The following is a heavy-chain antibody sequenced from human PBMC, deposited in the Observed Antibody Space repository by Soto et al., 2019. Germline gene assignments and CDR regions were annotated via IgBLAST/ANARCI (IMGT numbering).Heavy chain of an antibody. CDR1: WDSVSDNRGA. J-gene: IGHJ6*02. V-gene: IGHV6-1*01. Sequence: SQTLSLTCVISWDSVSDNRGAWNWIRQSPSRGLEWLGRTYYRSKWFYDYAASVKTRITINPDTSKNQFSLQLNSVTPEDTAVYYCTRDRAVAGTYYYGMDVWGQGTTVTVSS. CDR2: TYYRSKWFY. CDR3: TRDRAVAGTYYYGMDV. D-gene: IGHD6-19*01.